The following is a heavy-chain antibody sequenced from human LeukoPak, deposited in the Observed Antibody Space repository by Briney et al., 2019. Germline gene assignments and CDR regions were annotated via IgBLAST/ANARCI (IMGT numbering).Heavy chain of an antibody. D-gene: IGHD3-10*01. V-gene: IGHV3-48*03. CDR3: ARDRGLNSDGLDH. CDR1: GFTFSSYE. Sequence: GGSLRLSCAASGFTFSSYEMNWVRQAPGKGLEWVSYIGGSGSISYADSVKGRFTISRDNAKNTLYLQMNSLRAEDTAIYYCARDRGLNSDGLDHWGQGTLVTVSS. CDR2: IGGSGSI. J-gene: IGHJ4*02.